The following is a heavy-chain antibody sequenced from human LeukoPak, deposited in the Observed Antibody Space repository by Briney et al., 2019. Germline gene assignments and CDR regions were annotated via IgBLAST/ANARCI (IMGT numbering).Heavy chain of an antibody. D-gene: IGHD5-18*01. CDR1: GFTFSSYE. V-gene: IGHV3-48*03. J-gene: IGHJ6*02. Sequence: GGSLRLSCAASGFTFSSYEMNWVRQAPGKGLEWVSYISSSGSTIYYADSVKGRFTISRDNAKNSLYLQMNSLRAEDTAVYYCARDESVDTATTNYGMDVWGQWTTVTVSS. CDR3: ARDESVDTATTNYGMDV. CDR2: ISSSGSTI.